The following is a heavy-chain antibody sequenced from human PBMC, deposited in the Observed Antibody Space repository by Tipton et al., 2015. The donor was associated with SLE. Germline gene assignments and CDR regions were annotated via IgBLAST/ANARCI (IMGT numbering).Heavy chain of an antibody. V-gene: IGHV3-21*01. CDR1: GFTFSSYS. CDR2: ISSSSSYK. Sequence: GSLRLSCAASGFTFSSYSMNWVRQAPGKGLEWVSFISSSSSYKYYADSVKGRFTISRDNAKNSLYLQMNSLRAEDTAVYYCARDKPGWNDGDYFDYWGQGTLVTVSS. J-gene: IGHJ4*02. D-gene: IGHD1-1*01. CDR3: ARDKPGWNDGDYFDY.